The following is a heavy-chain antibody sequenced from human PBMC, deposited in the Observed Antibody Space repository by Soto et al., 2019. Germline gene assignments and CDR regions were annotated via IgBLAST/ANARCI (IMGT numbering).Heavy chain of an antibody. V-gene: IGHV4-4*07. CDR1: GGSISSYY. CDR3: ARATEGAMASYFDY. J-gene: IGHJ4*02. Sequence: SETLSLTCTVSGGSISSYYWSWIRQPAGKGLEWIGRIYTSGSTNYNPSLKSRVTMSVDTSKNQFSLKLSSVTAEDTAVYYCARATEGAMASYFDYWGQGTLVTVPQ. CDR2: IYTSGST. D-gene: IGHD5-18*01.